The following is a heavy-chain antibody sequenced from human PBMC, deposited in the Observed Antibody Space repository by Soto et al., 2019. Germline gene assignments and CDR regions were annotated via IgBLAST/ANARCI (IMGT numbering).Heavy chain of an antibody. D-gene: IGHD3-3*01. J-gene: IGHJ4*02. V-gene: IGHV1-18*01. CDR1: GYTFTSYG. Sequence: ASVKVSCKASGYTFTSYGISWVRQAPGQGLEWMGWISAYNGNTNYAQKLQGRVTMTTDTSTSTAYMELRSLRSDDTAVYYCARERPPSIFGVVITPAYFDYWGQGTLVTVS. CDR2: ISAYNGNT. CDR3: ARERPPSIFGVVITPAYFDY.